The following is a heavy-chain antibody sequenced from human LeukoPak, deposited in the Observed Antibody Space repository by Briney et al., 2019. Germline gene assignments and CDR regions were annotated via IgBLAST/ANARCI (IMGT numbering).Heavy chain of an antibody. V-gene: IGHV3-30-3*01. CDR1: GFTFSSYA. CDR3: ARERLPDY. CDR2: ISYDGSNK. J-gene: IGHJ4*02. Sequence: GGSLRLSCAASGFTFSSYAMHWVRQAPGKGLEWVAVISYDGSNKYYADSVKGRFTISRDNSKNTPYLQMKSLRAEDTAVYYCARERLPDYWGQGTLVTVSS. D-gene: IGHD2-21*01.